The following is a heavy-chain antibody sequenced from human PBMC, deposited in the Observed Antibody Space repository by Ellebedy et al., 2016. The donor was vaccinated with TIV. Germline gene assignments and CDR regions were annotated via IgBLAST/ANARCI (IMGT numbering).Heavy chain of an antibody. CDR3: ARGSFSPDY. D-gene: IGHD2-15*01. CDR1: GFTITAHG. V-gene: IGHV3-23*01. J-gene: IGHJ4*02. CDR2: LTFDAKNT. Sequence: PGGSLRLSCAASGFTITAHGMSWVRQAPGKGLEWVSSLTFDAKNTFYANSVKGRFTISRDSSKNTLYLQLNSLTAEDTALYYCARGSFSPDYWGQGTLVTVSS.